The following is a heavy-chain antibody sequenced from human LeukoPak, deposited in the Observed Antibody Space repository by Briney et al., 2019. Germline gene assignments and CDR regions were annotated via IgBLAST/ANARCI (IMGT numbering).Heavy chain of an antibody. V-gene: IGHV3-74*01. CDR1: GFTSSSSW. CDR3: ARDWAYSYDY. CDR2: IKSDGSST. Sequence: GGSLRLSCAASGFTSSSSWMHWVRQAPGQGLVWVSHIKSDGSSTSYADSVKGRFTISRDNAKNTLYLQMNSLRAEDTAVYYCARDWAYSYDYWGQGTLVTVSS. D-gene: IGHD5-18*01. J-gene: IGHJ4*02.